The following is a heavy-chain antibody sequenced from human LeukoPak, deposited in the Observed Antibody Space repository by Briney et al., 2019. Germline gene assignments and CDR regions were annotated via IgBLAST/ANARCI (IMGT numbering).Heavy chain of an antibody. CDR2: IIPIFGTA. CDR3: ATNRWYYDSSGYYYYYYYMDV. CDR1: GGTFSSYA. D-gene: IGHD3-22*01. Sequence: SVKVSCKASGGTFSSYAISWVRQAPGQGLEWMGGIIPIFGTANYAQKFQGRVTITADKSTSTAYMELSSLRSEDTAVYYCATNRWYYDSSGYYYYYYYMDVWGKGTTVTVSS. J-gene: IGHJ6*03. V-gene: IGHV1-69*06.